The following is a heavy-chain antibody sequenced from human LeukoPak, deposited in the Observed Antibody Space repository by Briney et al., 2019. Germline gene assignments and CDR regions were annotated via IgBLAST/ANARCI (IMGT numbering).Heavy chain of an antibody. CDR3: ARDAVVVPAAMGVDYYYYGMDV. V-gene: IGHV4-34*01. Sequence: SETLSLTCAVYGGSFSGYYWSWIRQPPGKGLEWIGEINHSGSTNYNPSLKSRVTISVDTSKNQFSLKLSSVTAADTAVYYCARDAVVVPAAMGVDYYYYGMDVWGQGTTVTVSS. CDR1: GGSFSGYY. D-gene: IGHD2-2*01. CDR2: INHSGST. J-gene: IGHJ6*02.